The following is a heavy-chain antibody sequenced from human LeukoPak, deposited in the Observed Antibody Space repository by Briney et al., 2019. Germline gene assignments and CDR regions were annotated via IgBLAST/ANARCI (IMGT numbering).Heavy chain of an antibody. J-gene: IGHJ4*02. V-gene: IGHV3-15*01. Sequence: GGSLRLSCGASGFSFTTTWKSWVRQAPGKGLEWVGRIKSKTDGGTTDYAAPVKGRFTISRDDSKNTLYLQMNSLKTEDTAVYYCTGRAYGYWGQGTLVTVSS. CDR3: TGRAYGY. D-gene: IGHD2-8*01. CDR1: GFSFTTTW. CDR2: IKSKTDGGTT.